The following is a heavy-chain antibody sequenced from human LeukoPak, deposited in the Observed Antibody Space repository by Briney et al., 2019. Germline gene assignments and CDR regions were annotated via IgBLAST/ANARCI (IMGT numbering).Heavy chain of an antibody. CDR2: IIPIFGTA. V-gene: IGHV1-69*01. CDR3: ARRSGVVVSGPFDY. CDR1: GGTFSSYA. D-gene: IGHD2-2*01. Sequence: GSSVKVSCKASGGTFSSYAISWVRQAPGQGLEWMGGIIPIFGTANYAQKFQGRVTITADESTSTAYVELSSLRSEDTAVYYCARRSGVVVSGPFDYWGQGTLVTVSS. J-gene: IGHJ4*02.